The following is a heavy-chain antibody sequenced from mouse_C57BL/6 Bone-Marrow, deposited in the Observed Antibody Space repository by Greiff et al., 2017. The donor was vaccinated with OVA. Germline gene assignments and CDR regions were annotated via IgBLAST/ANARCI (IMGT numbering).Heavy chain of an antibody. CDR2: INPNYGTT. Sequence: VQLQQSGPELVKPGASVKISCKASGYSFTDYNMNWVKQSNGKSLEWIGVINPNYGTTSYNQKFKGKATLTVDQSSSTAYMQLNSLTSEDSAVYYCATEVPYSSYAAWCAYWGQGTLVTVSA. V-gene: IGHV1-39*01. CDR3: ATEVPYSSYAAWCAY. D-gene: IGHD2-5*01. CDR1: GYSFTDYN. J-gene: IGHJ3*01.